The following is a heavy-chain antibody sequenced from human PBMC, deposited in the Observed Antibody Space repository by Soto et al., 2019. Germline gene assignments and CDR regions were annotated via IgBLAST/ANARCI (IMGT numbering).Heavy chain of an antibody. CDR2: IIPIFGTA. Sequence: QVQLVQSGAEVKKPGSSVKVSCKASGGTFSSYAISWVRQAPGQGLEWMGGIIPIFGTANYAQKFQGRVTITADKSTSTAYMELSSLRSEDTAVYDCARYRWELWMGDGWFDPWGQGTLVTVSS. CDR3: ARYRWELWMGDGWFDP. J-gene: IGHJ5*02. CDR1: GGTFSSYA. V-gene: IGHV1-69*06. D-gene: IGHD1-26*01.